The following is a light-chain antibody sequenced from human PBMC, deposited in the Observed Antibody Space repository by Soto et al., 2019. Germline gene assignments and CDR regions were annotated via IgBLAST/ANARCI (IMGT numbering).Light chain of an antibody. Sequence: DFQMTQSPSTLAASVGDRVTITCRASQNIRSRLAWFQQKPGKAPKLLIYDASSLESGVPQRFRGSGSGTEFTLTISSLQTDDFATYYCQHYNSYSEAFGQGTRLEIK. CDR3: QHYNSYSEA. V-gene: IGKV1-5*01. CDR1: QNIRSR. CDR2: DAS. J-gene: IGKJ5*01.